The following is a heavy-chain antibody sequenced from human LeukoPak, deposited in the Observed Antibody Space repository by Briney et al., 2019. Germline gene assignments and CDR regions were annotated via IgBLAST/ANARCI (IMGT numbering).Heavy chain of an antibody. V-gene: IGHV4-59*08. Sequence: SETLSLTCTVSGGSISSYYWSWIRQPPGKGLEWIGYIYYSGSTNYNPSLKSRLTISLDTSRNQFSLSLRSVTAADTALFYCARSGGYYYDVLWGQGILVTVSS. CDR3: ARSGGYYYDVL. CDR2: IYYSGST. D-gene: IGHD3-22*01. J-gene: IGHJ4*02. CDR1: GGSISSYY.